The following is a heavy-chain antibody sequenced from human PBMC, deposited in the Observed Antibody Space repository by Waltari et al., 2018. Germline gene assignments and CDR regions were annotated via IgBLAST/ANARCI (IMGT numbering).Heavy chain of an antibody. Sequence: QVQLQESGPGLVKPSETLSLTCAVSGYSISSGYYWGWIRQPPGKGLEWIGSIYHSGSTYYNPSLKSRVTISVDTSKNQFSRKLSSVTAADTAVYYWARGAGGFGELSGYWGQGTLVTVSS. CDR3: ARGAGGFGELSGY. CDR1: GYSISSGYY. V-gene: IGHV4-38-2*01. CDR2: IYHSGST. J-gene: IGHJ4*02. D-gene: IGHD3-10*01.